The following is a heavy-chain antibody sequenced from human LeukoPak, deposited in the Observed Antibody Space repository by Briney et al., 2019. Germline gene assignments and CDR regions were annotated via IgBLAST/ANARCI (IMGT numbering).Heavy chain of an antibody. D-gene: IGHD4-17*01. CDR1: GDSISSSSYY. CDR2: IYYTGST. CDR3: ARPAGRAVTRPSGKYYYYYYMDV. V-gene: IGHV4-39*07. J-gene: IGHJ6*03. Sequence: SQTLSLTCTVSGDSISSSSYYWGWIRQPPGKGLEWIGSIYYTGSTNYNPSLKSRATISLDTSKNQFSLKLSSVTAADTAVYYCARPAGRAVTRPSGKYYYYYYMDVWGKGTTVTVSS.